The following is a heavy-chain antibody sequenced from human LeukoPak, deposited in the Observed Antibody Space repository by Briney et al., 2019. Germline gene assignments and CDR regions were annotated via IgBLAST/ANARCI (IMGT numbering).Heavy chain of an antibody. CDR2: INPNSGGT. CDR1: GYTFTGYY. J-gene: IGHJ4*02. V-gene: IGHV1-2*02. CDR3: AREGYLPYYFDY. Sequence: GASVKVSCKASGYTFTGYYMHWVRQAPGQGLEWMGWINPNSGGTNYAQKLQGRVTMTTDTSTSTAYMELRSLGSDDTAVYYCAREGYLPYYFDYWGQGTLVTVSS. D-gene: IGHD6-13*01.